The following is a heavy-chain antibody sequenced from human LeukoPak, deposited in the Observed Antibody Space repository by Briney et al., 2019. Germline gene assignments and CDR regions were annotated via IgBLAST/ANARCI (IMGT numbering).Heavy chain of an antibody. J-gene: IGHJ4*02. V-gene: IGHV3-7*01. Sequence: GGSLRLSCAASGFTFSSYWMSWVRQAPGKGLEWVANIKNDGTVKNYVDSVKGRFTISRDNAKNSLYLQMNSLRAEDTGVYYCAKDSYSKGDYWGQGVLVTVSS. CDR3: AKDSYSKGDY. CDR1: GFTFSSYW. CDR2: IKNDGTVK. D-gene: IGHD5-18*01.